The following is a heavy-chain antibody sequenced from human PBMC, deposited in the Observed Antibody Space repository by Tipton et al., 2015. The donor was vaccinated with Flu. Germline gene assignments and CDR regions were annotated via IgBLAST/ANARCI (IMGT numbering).Heavy chain of an antibody. V-gene: IGHV3-43D*04. D-gene: IGHD6-19*01. CDR1: GFKFDDYA. CDR3: AKTPYSSGWQPLDY. J-gene: IGHJ4*02. Sequence: SLRLSCAASGFKFDDYAMQWVRQAPGKGLEWVSHVSWDGSTTYYADSVKGRFTIPRDNSRNSLYLQMNSLRPEDTALYFCAKTPYSSGWQPLDYWGQGTLVTVSS. CDR2: VSWDGSTT.